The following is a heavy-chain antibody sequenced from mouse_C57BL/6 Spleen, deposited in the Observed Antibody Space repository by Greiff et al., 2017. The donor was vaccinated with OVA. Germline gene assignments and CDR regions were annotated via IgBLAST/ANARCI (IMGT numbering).Heavy chain of an antibody. CDR1: GFTFSDYY. J-gene: IGHJ4*01. V-gene: IGHV5-16*01. Sequence: EVQVVESEGGLVQPGSSMKLSCTASGFTFSDYYMAWVRQVPEKGLEWVANINYDGSSTYYLDSLKSRFIISRDNAKNILYLQMSSLKSEDTATYYCARVGDEGDYYAMDYWGQGTSVTVSS. CDR2: INYDGSST. CDR3: ARVGDEGDYYAMDY.